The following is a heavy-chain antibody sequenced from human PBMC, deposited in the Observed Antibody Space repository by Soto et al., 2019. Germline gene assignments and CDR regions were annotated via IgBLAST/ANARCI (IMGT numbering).Heavy chain of an antibody. V-gene: IGHV4-59*01. J-gene: IGHJ4*02. CDR1: GVSISSYF. CDR3: ARIGGYHGPLDY. Sequence: SETLSLTCSVSGVSISSYFWSWIRQPPGRGLEWVGYTYHRGSTNYSPSLKSRVAISLDTSENQFSLKVNSVTAADTAVYYCARIGGYHGPLDYWGQGTPVTVSS. D-gene: IGHD3-16*02. CDR2: TYHRGST.